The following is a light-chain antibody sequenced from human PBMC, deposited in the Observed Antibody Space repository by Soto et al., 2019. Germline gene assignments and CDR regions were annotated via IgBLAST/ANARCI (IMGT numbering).Light chain of an antibody. CDR2: EVT. V-gene: IGLV2-14*01. CDR3: SSYTNINTRAGV. CDR1: SGDIGRYNR. J-gene: IGLJ1*01. Sequence: QSVLTQPASVSGSPGQSITISCTGTSGDIGRYNRVSWYQQHPGKAPKLIIYEVTDRPSGVSNRFSGSKSGNTASLTISGLQAEDEAEYYCSSYTNINTRAGVFGTGTKLTVL.